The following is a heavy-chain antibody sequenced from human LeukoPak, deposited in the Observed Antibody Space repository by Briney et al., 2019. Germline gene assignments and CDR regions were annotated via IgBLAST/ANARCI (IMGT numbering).Heavy chain of an antibody. V-gene: IGHV1-18*01. Sequence: ATVKVSCKASGYTFTSYGIRWVRQAPGQGLEWMGWISAYNGNTNYAQKLQGRVTMTTDTSTSTAYMELRSLRSDDTAVYYCARLNCYDRSGAPWGQGTLVTVSS. CDR3: ARLNCYDRSGAP. CDR2: ISAYNGNT. J-gene: IGHJ5*02. CDR1: GYTFTSYG. D-gene: IGHD3-22*01.